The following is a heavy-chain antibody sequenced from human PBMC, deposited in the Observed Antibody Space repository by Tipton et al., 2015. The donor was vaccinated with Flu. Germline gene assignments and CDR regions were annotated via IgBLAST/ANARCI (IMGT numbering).Heavy chain of an antibody. D-gene: IGHD3-16*02. J-gene: IGHJ4*02. CDR2: IKSKADGGTI. CDR3: STEAYDYVWGTYRPFDW. Sequence: SLRLSCAASGFTFSNAWMSWVRQAPGKGLEWVGRIKSKADGGTIDYAAPVEGRFTISRDDSKNTLYLQMNSLKSEDTAVYYCSTEAYDYVWGTYRPFDWWGQGTLVPVSS. CDR1: GFTFSNAW. V-gene: IGHV3-15*01.